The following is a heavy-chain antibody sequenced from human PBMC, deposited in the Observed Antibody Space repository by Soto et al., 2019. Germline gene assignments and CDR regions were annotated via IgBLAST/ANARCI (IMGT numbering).Heavy chain of an antibody. D-gene: IGHD4-17*01. CDR3: ARGRYSGDYAHDAFDI. V-gene: IGHV1-8*01. CDR1: GYTFTSYD. Sequence: GASVKVSCKASGYTFTSYDINWVRQATGQGLEWMGWMNPNSGNTGYAQKFQGRVTMTRNTSISTAYMELSSLRSEDTAVYYCARGRYSGDYAHDAFDIWGQGTMVTVSS. J-gene: IGHJ3*02. CDR2: MNPNSGNT.